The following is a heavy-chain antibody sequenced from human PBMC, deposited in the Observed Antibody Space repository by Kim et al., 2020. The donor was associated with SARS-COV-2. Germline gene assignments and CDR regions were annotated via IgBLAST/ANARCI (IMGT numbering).Heavy chain of an antibody. V-gene: IGHV4-34*01. D-gene: IGHD5-12*01. CDR1: GGSFSGYY. CDR2: INHSGST. CDR3: ATGEMATMGDY. Sequence: SETLSLTCAVYGGSFSGYYWSWIRQPPGKGLEWIGEINHSGSTNYNPSLKSRVTISVDTSKNQFSLKLSSVTAADTAVYYCATGEMATMGDYWGQGTLVT. J-gene: IGHJ4*02.